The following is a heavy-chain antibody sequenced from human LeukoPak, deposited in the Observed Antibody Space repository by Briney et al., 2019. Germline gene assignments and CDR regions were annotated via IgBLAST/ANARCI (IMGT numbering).Heavy chain of an antibody. D-gene: IGHD3-22*01. CDR1: GYSISSGYY. J-gene: IGHJ4*02. CDR3: ARGRVSGYYSPAYY. V-gene: IGHV4-38-2*02. CDR2: IYHSGST. Sequence: SETLSLTCTVSGYSISSGYYWGWIRQPPGKGLEWIGSIYHSGSTYYNPSLKSRVTISVDTSKNQFSLKLSSVTAADTAVYYCARGRVSGYYSPAYYWGQGTLVTVSS.